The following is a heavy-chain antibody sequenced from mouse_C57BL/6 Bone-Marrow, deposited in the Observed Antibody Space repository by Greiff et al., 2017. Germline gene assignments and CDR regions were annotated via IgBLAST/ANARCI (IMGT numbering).Heavy chain of an antibody. Sequence: VQLQQPGAELVRPGSSVKLSCKASGYTFTSYWMHWVKQRPIQGLEWIGNIDPSDSETHYNQKFKDKATLTVDKSSSTAYMQLSSLTSEDSAVYDCAGHGSSYWYFEVWGTGTTVTDSS. V-gene: IGHV1-52*01. D-gene: IGHD1-1*01. J-gene: IGHJ1*03. CDR3: AGHGSSYWYFEV. CDR1: GYTFTSYW. CDR2: IDPSDSET.